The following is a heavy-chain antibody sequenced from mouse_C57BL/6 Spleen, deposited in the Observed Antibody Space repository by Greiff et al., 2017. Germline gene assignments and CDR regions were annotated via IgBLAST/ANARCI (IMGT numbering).Heavy chain of an antibody. J-gene: IGHJ4*01. CDR3: ARWGITTVVAPYDARDY. Sequence: QVQLQQPGTELVKPGASVKLSCKASGYTFTSYWMHWVKQRPGQGLEWIGNITPSTGGTNSNEQFKSKATLTVDKSSSTAYMQLSSLTSDDSAVYYCARWGITTVVAPYDARDYWGQGTSVTVSA. V-gene: IGHV1-53*01. CDR1: GYTFTSYW. D-gene: IGHD1-1*01. CDR2: ITPSTGGT.